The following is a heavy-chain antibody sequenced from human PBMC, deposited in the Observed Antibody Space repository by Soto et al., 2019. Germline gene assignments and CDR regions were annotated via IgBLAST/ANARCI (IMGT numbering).Heavy chain of an antibody. Sequence: GESLKISCKGSGYNFIGSWIGWVRQMPGKGLEWMGIISPGDSDARYSPAFQGQVTMSVDKSIGTAYLQWNSLQASDTAMYYCARDRVVLVPAAIGLDYYYYGMDVWGQGTTVTVSS. CDR1: GYNFIGSW. CDR2: ISPGDSDA. CDR3: ARDRVVLVPAAIGLDYYYYGMDV. V-gene: IGHV5-51*01. D-gene: IGHD2-2*01. J-gene: IGHJ6*02.